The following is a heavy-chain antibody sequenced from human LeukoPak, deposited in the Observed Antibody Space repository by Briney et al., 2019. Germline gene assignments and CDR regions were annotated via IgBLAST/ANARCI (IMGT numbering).Heavy chain of an antibody. CDR3: ARDMDYGGKPPFDY. V-gene: IGHV3-21*01. CDR1: GFTFSSYS. D-gene: IGHD4-23*01. J-gene: IGHJ4*02. Sequence: NPGGSLRLSCAASGFTFSSYSMNWVRQAPGKGLEWVSSISSSSSYIYYADSVKGRFTISRDNAKNSLYLQMNSLRAEDTAVYYCARDMDYGGKPPFDYWGQGTLVTVSS. CDR2: ISSSSSYI.